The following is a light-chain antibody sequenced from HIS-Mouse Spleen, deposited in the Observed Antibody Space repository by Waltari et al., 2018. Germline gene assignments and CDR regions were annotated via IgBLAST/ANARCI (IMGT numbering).Light chain of an antibody. CDR1: SLPKHS. V-gene: IGLV3-10*01. Sequence: SYELTQPPSVSVSPGHTARIPCSGDSLPKHSPYWYQHNSGQAPVLVIYEDSKRPSGIPERFSGSSSGTMATLTISGAQVEDEADYYCYSTDSSGNHRVFGGGTKLTVL. CDR3: YSTDSSGNHRV. CDR2: EDS. J-gene: IGLJ2*01.